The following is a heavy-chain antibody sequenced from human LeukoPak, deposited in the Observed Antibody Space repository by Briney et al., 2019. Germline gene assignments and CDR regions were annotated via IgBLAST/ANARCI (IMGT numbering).Heavy chain of an antibody. Sequence: SETLSLTCTVSGGSISSSGFYRGWIRQPPEKGLEWIGSVFYSGCTYYNPSLKSRVTISVDTSKNQFSLKLSSVTAADTAVYYCARDKDYADYWGQGTLVTVSS. CDR2: VFYSGCT. CDR3: ARDKDYADY. CDR1: GGSISSSGFY. V-gene: IGHV4-39*07. D-gene: IGHD4-17*01. J-gene: IGHJ4*02.